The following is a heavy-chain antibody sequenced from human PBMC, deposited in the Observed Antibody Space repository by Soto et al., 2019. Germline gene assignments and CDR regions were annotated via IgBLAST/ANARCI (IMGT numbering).Heavy chain of an antibody. D-gene: IGHD3-22*01. CDR1: GYSFTSYW. J-gene: IGHJ6*02. CDR2: IDPSDSYT. CDR3: ARSYYYYYSSCCNLEYYYGMDV. V-gene: IGHV5-10-1*01. Sequence: GESLQISCKGSGYSFTSYWISWVRQMHGKGLEWMGRIDPSDSYTNYSPSFQGHVTISADKSISTAYLQWSSLKASHTAMYYCARSYYYYYSSCCNLEYYYGMDVCGQGTTATAS.